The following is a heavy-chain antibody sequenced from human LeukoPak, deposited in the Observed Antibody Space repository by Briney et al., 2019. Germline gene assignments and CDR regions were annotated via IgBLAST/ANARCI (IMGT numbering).Heavy chain of an antibody. CDR3: ARGSSGSYYPYYYYYYMDV. CDR2: INHSGST. J-gene: IGHJ6*03. V-gene: IGHV4-34*01. CDR1: GGSFSGYY. D-gene: IGHD1-26*01. Sequence: SETLSLTCAVYGGSFSGYYWSRIRQPPGKGLEWIGEINHSGSTNYNPSLKSRVTISVDTSKNQFSLKLSSVTAADTAVYYCARGSSGSYYPYYYYYYMDVWGKGTTVTVSS.